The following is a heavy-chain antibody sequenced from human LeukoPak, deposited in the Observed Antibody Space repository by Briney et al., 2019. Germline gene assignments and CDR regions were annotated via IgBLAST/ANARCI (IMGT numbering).Heavy chain of an antibody. D-gene: IGHD2-8*01. Sequence: PSETLSLTCTVSGGSISSYYWSWIRQPPGKGLEWMGYIHYSGSTKYNPSLKSRVTISVDTSKNQFSLKLSSVTAADTAVYYCARGAGRYAYWGQGTLVTVSS. CDR3: ARGAGRYAY. CDR1: GGSISSYY. CDR2: IHYSGST. J-gene: IGHJ4*02. V-gene: IGHV4-59*01.